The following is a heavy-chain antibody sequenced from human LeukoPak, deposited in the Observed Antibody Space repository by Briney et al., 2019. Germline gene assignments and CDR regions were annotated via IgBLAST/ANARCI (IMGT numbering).Heavy chain of an antibody. Sequence: SETLSLTCTVSGGSISNSNYYWGWIRQPPGKGLEWIGNIYYSGSIYYNPSLKSRVTISVDTSKNQFSLMLSSVTAADTAVYYCARGNRKGKTAAGIVHWGQGTLVTVSS. V-gene: IGHV4-39*01. D-gene: IGHD6-13*01. J-gene: IGHJ4*02. CDR2: IYYSGSI. CDR1: GGSISNSNYY. CDR3: ARGNRKGKTAAGIVH.